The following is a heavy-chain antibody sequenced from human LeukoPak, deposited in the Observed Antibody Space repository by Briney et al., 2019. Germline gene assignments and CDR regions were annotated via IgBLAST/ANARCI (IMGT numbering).Heavy chain of an antibody. J-gene: IGHJ4*02. D-gene: IGHD3-22*01. CDR1: GYSSTSYW. V-gene: IGHV5-51*01. CDR2: IYPGDSDT. CDR3: ARREWGDSSGYYYGY. Sequence: GESLKISCKGSGYSSTSYWIGWVRQMPGKGLEWMGIIYPGDSDTRYSPSFQGQVTISADKSISTAYLQWSSLKASDTAMYYCARREWGDSSGYYYGYWGQGTLVTVSS.